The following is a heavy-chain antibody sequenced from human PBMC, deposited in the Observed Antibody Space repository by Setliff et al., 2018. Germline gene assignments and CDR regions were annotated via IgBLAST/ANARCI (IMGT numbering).Heavy chain of an antibody. CDR2: IKQDGSTK. J-gene: IGHJ3*02. D-gene: IGHD3-22*01. V-gene: IGHV3-7*01. CDR3: VRDDADNYDAFDN. CDR1: RFSFSRHW. Sequence: GGSLRLSCVVSRFSFSRHWMSWVRQAPGKGLEWVADIKQDGSTKYYLDSVKGRFTISRDNAKRSLYLQMNGLRADDTGVYYCVRDDADNYDAFDNWGQGTLVTVSS.